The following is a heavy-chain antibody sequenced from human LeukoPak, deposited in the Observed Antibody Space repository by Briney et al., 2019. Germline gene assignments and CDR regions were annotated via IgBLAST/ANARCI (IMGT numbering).Heavy chain of an antibody. CDR1: GFTFSSYA. CDR3: AKVHSGTYYAYFDY. V-gene: IGHV3-23*01. CDR2: ISGSGGST. Sequence: GGSLRLSCAASGFTFSSYAMSWVRQAPGKGLEWVSHISGSGGSTYYADSVKGRFTISRDNSKNTLYLQMNSLRAEDTAVYYCAKVHSGTYYAYFDYWGQGTLVTVSS. J-gene: IGHJ4*02. D-gene: IGHD1-26*01.